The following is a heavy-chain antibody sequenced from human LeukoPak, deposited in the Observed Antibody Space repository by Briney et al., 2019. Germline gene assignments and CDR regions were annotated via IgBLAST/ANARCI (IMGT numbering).Heavy chain of an antibody. V-gene: IGHV1-2*02. Sequence: GASVKVSCKASGYTFTGFYIHWLRLAPGQGLEWMGWMNPNSGDANYAPKFQGRVTMTRDTSISTAYMELSSLRFDDTAVYYCARGHCGSATCQRNWFDPWGQGSLVTVSS. CDR3: ARGHCGSATCQRNWFDP. CDR2: MNPNSGDA. J-gene: IGHJ5*02. CDR1: GYTFTGFY. D-gene: IGHD2-2*01.